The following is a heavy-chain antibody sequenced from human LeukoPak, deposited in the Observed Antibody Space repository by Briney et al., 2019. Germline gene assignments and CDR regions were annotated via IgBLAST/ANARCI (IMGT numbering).Heavy chain of an antibody. Sequence: GGSLRLSCAASGFTFRSHGMHWVRQAPGKGLEWVAVISYDISDINYADSVKGRFTISRDNSRNTLYLQMTTLGPEDTAVYYCARDLNYYYYMDVWGKGTTVTVSS. J-gene: IGHJ6*03. CDR2: ISYDISDI. V-gene: IGHV3-30*03. CDR3: ARDLNYYYYMDV. CDR1: GFTFRSHG.